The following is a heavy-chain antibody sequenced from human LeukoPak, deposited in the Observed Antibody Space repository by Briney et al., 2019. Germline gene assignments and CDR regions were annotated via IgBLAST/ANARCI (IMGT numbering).Heavy chain of an antibody. CDR1: GFTFSTYT. Sequence: GGSLRLSCAASGFTFSTYTMNWVRQAPGEGLEWASSISGSSSYIYYADSVKGRFTISRDNAKNSLYLQMNSLRGDDTAVYYCVRIPNSANFPNWFDPWGQGTLVTVSS. CDR3: VRIPNSANFPNWFDP. CDR2: ISGSSSYI. D-gene: IGHD4/OR15-4a*01. J-gene: IGHJ5*02. V-gene: IGHV3-21*01.